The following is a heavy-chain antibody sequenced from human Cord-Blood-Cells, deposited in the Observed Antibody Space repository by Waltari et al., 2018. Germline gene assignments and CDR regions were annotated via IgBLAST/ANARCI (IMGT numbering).Heavy chain of an antibody. CDR3: ARVPDLAGYSSIPLFDY. V-gene: IGHV4-38-2*02. CDR2: IYHSGST. Sequence: QVQLQESGPGLVKPSETLSLPCTVSGSSLSSGYYWGCIRQPPGKGLEWIGSIYHSGSTYYNPSLKSRVTISVDTSKNQFSLKLSSVTAADTAVYYCARVPDLAGYSSIPLFDYWGQGTLVTVSS. CDR1: GSSLSSGYY. J-gene: IGHJ4*02. D-gene: IGHD6-13*01.